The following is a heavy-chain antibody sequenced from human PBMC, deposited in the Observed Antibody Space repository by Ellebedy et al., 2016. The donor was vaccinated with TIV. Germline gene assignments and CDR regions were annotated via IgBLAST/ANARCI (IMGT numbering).Heavy chain of an antibody. CDR2: IYWDDDK. J-gene: IGHJ4*02. D-gene: IGHD3-10*01. Sequence: SGPTLVXPTQTLTLTCTFSGFSLSTSGVGVGWIRQPPGKALEWLALIYWDDDKRYSPSLKSRLTITKDTSKNQVVLTMTNMDPVDTATYYCAHRPREFRGAPFDYWGQGTLVTVSS. V-gene: IGHV2-5*02. CDR1: GFSLSTSGVG. CDR3: AHRPREFRGAPFDY.